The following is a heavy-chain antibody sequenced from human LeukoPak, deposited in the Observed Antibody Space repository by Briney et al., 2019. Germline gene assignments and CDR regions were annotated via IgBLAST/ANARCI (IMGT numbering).Heavy chain of an antibody. CDR2: ISATGGTT. D-gene: IGHD2-21*02. Sequence: PGGSLRLSCAASGFTFSAFAMSWVRQAPGKGLQWVSAISATGGTTYYADSVKGRFTSSRDNSKNVLYLQLSSLRAEDTAIYYCAKGKQTAFLDWFDPWGQGTLVTVS. J-gene: IGHJ5*02. CDR3: AKGKQTAFLDWFDP. V-gene: IGHV3-23*01. CDR1: GFTFSAFA.